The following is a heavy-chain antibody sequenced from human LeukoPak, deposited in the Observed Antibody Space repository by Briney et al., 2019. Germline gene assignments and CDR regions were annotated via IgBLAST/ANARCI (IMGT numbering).Heavy chain of an antibody. CDR3: AREKMATIDY. Sequence: SETLSLTCTVSGGSISSYYWSWIRQPPGKGLEWIGYIYYSGSTNYNPSLKSRVTISVDTSKNQFSLELSSVTAADTAVYYCAREKMATIDYWGQGTLVTVSS. J-gene: IGHJ4*02. D-gene: IGHD5-24*01. V-gene: IGHV4-59*01. CDR1: GGSISSYY. CDR2: IYYSGST.